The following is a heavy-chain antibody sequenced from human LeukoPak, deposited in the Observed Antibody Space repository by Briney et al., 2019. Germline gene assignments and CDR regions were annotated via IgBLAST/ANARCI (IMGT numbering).Heavy chain of an antibody. CDR3: ARPPPSCSSTSCYQQY. D-gene: IGHD2-2*01. Sequence: PGRSLRLSCAASGFTFSSYGMHWVRQAPGKGLEWVAIISYDGNNKYHVDSVKGRFTISRDNSKNTLYPQMNSLRVEDTAVYYCARPPPSCSSTSCYQQYWGQGTLVTVSS. CDR2: ISYDGNNK. CDR1: GFTFSSYG. V-gene: IGHV3-30*03. J-gene: IGHJ4*02.